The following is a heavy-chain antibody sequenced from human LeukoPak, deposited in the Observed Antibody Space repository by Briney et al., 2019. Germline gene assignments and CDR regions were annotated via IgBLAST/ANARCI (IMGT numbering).Heavy chain of an antibody. CDR3: ASGGDPQWLVHGDY. J-gene: IGHJ4*02. Sequence: PGGSLRLSCAASGFSVSSNYMIWVRQAPGKGLERVSVLYSASSTCYAASVKGQFTSSRDNSKTTLYLQMNSLKAEDTAVYYCASGGDPQWLVHGDYWGQGTLVTVSS. CDR1: GFSVSSNY. CDR2: LYSASST. V-gene: IGHV3-53*01. D-gene: IGHD6-19*01.